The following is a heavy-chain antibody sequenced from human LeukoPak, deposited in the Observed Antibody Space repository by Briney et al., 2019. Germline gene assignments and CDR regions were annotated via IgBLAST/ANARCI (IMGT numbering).Heavy chain of an antibody. D-gene: IGHD5-18*01. CDR1: GCTFSSYS. J-gene: IGHJ4*02. CDR2: ISSSSSYI. Sequence: GGSLRLSCAASGCTFSSYSMNWVRQAPGKGLEWVSSISSSSSYIYYADSVKGRFTISRDNAKNSLYLQMNSLRAEDTAVYYCARDFRGYSYGSPYFDYWGQGTLVTVSS. V-gene: IGHV3-21*01. CDR3: ARDFRGYSYGSPYFDY.